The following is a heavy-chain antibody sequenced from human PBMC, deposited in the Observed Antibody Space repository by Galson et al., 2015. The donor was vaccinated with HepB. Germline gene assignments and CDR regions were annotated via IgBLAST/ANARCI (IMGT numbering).Heavy chain of an antibody. CDR1: GGPISSYY. V-gene: IGHV4-4*07. D-gene: IGHD3-22*01. Sequence: ATLSLTCTVSGGPISSYYWSWIRQPAGKGLEWIGRIYTSGSTNYNPSLKSRVTMSVDTSKNQFSLKLSSVTAADTAVYYCARSIDSSGYDNWFDPWGQGTLVTVSS. CDR3: ARSIDSSGYDNWFDP. J-gene: IGHJ5*02. CDR2: IYTSGST.